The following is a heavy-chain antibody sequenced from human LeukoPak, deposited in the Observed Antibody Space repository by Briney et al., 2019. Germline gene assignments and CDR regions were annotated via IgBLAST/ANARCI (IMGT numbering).Heavy chain of an antibody. CDR2: IYYSGST. CDR3: ARVGNSGLLWFGESYYWFDP. CDR1: GGSISSYY. D-gene: IGHD3-10*01. V-gene: IGHV4-59*01. J-gene: IGHJ5*02. Sequence: SETLSLTCTVSGGSISSYYWSWIRQPPGKGLEWIGYIYYSGSTNYNPSLKSRVTISVDTSKNQFSLKLSSVTAADTAVYYCARVGNSGLLWFGESYYWFDPWGQGTLVTVSS.